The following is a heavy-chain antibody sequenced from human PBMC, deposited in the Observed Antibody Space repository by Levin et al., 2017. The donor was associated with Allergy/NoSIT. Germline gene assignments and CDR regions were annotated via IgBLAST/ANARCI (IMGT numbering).Heavy chain of an antibody. CDR1: GFIFSDYR. CDR2: ISSNSYYL. Sequence: PGGSLRLSCAASGFIFSDYRMTWIRQAPGKGLEWISYISSNSYYLKYADSVKGRFTISRDNAKNSVILQMNSLRVEDTAVYYCARCGLGSYYSNWFDPWGQGTLVTVSS. J-gene: IGHJ5*02. CDR3: ARCGLGSYYSNWFDP. D-gene: IGHD3-10*01. V-gene: IGHV3-11*03.